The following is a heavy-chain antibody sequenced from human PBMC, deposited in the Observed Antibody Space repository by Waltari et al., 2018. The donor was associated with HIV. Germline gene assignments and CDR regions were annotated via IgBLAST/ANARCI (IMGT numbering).Heavy chain of an antibody. CDR3: ARVDNRRLVVYGMDV. D-gene: IGHD2-2*03. J-gene: IGHJ6*02. V-gene: IGHV3-48*03. CDR1: GSTSSSYE. CDR2: ISSSGSTI. Sequence: EVQLVESGGGLVQLGGSLRLSCAASGSTSSSYEITWVRQAPGKGLEWVSYISSSGSTIYYADSVKGRFTISRDNAKNSLYLQMNSLRAEDTAVYYCARVDNRRLVVYGMDVWGQGTTVTVSS.